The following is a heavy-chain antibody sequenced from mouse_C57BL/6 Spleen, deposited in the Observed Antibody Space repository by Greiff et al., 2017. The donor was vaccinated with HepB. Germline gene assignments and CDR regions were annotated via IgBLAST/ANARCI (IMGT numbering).Heavy chain of an antibody. CDR1: GYAFSSSW. CDR2: IYPGDGDT. CDR3: ARGGDGNYDYYAMDY. D-gene: IGHD2-1*01. Sequence: VQLQQSGPELVKPGASVKISCKASGYAFSSSWMNWVKQRPGKGLEWIGRIYPGDGDTNYNGKFKGKATLTADKSSSTAYMQLSSLTSEDSAVYVCARGGDGNYDYYAMDYWGQGTSVTVSS. V-gene: IGHV1-82*01. J-gene: IGHJ4*01.